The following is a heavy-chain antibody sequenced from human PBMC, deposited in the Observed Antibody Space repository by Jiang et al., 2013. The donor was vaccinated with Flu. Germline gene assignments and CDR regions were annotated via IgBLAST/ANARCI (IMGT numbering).Heavy chain of an antibody. V-gene: IGHV1-69*01. CDR3: ARDYYGSGSYGYYYYYGMDV. J-gene: IGHJ6*02. Sequence: GAEVKRPGSSVKVSCQASRGTFSTFAISWVRRAPGQGLEWMGGIIPAFGIANYAHKFQGRVTITADESTSTAYMELSSLRSEDTAVYYCARDYYGSGSYGYYYYYGMDVWGQGTTVTVSS. CDR2: IIPAFGIA. D-gene: IGHD3-10*01. CDR1: RGTFSTFA.